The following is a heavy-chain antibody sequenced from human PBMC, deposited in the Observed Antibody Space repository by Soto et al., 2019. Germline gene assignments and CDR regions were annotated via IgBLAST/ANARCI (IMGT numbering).Heavy chain of an antibody. D-gene: IGHD5-18*01. CDR1: GFTFSIYV. J-gene: IGHJ5*02. CDR3: ARGESGYSYGYWFDP. Sequence: GGSLGLSCSASGFTFSIYVMHWVRKDTGKGLEWVADIWCSRSTIYYADSVKGRFTISRDNAKNSLYLQMNSLRDEDTAVYYCARGESGYSYGYWFDPWGQGTLVTGSS. CDR2: IWCSRSTI. V-gene: IGHV3-33*01.